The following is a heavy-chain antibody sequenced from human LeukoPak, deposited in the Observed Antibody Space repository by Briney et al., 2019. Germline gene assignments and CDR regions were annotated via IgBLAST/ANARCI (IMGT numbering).Heavy chain of an antibody. CDR2: IGIAGDT. V-gene: IGHV3-13*01. CDR1: GFTFSSYD. Sequence: PGGSLRLSCAASGFTFSSYDMHWVRQAPGRGLEWVSAIGIAGDTYYPDSVKGRFTISRENAKNSMYLQMNSPKDGDTAVYYCIRGGIQVSGIDAFDIWGQGTMATVSS. D-gene: IGHD5/OR15-5a*01. J-gene: IGHJ3*02. CDR3: IRGGIQVSGIDAFDI.